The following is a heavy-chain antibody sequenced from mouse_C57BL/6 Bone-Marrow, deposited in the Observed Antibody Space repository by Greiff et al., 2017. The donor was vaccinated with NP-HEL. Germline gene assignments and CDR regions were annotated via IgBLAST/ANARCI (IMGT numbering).Heavy chain of an antibody. CDR3: ARHYYGSRQAWFAY. Sequence: EVKLVESGGDLVKPGGSLKLSCAASGFTFSSYGMSWVRQTPDKRLEWVATISSGGSYTYYPDSVKGRFTISRDNAKNTLYLQMSSLKSEDTAMYYCARHYYGSRQAWFAYWGQGTLVTVSA. CDR2: ISSGGSYT. D-gene: IGHD1-1*01. V-gene: IGHV5-6*01. J-gene: IGHJ3*01. CDR1: GFTFSSYG.